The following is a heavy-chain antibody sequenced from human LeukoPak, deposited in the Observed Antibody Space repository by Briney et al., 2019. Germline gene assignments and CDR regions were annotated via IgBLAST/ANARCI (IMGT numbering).Heavy chain of an antibody. J-gene: IGHJ4*02. D-gene: IGHD6-13*01. CDR1: GFTFSSSA. CDR3: ARIGAGSSRDY. Sequence: GGSLRLSCAASGFTFSSSAMTWVRQAPGKGLDWVTYISGSSSYTNYADSLKGRFTISRDNAKNSLYLQMNSLRAEDTAVYYCARIGAGSSRDYWGQGTLVTVSS. CDR2: ISGSSSYT. V-gene: IGHV3-21*05.